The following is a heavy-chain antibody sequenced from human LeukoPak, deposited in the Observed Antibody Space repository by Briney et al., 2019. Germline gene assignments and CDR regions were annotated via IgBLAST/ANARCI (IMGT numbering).Heavy chain of an antibody. J-gene: IGHJ4*02. D-gene: IGHD3-10*01. CDR3: ARDSPDGSGTYYNDSPDY. Sequence: ASVRVSCKASGYTFSSYGISWVRQAPGQGLEWMGWISAYNGNTNYRQKLQGRVTMTTDTFTGTAYMDLRSLRSDDTAIYYCARDSPDGSGTYYNDSPDYWGQGTLVTVSS. CDR1: GYTFSSYG. CDR2: ISAYNGNT. V-gene: IGHV1-18*01.